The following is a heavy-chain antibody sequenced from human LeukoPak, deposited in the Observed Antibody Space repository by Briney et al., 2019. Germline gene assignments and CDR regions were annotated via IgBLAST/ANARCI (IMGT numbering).Heavy chain of an antibody. CDR1: GFTFSSYA. D-gene: IGHD4-17*01. CDR3: ARRLDYGDYFDY. Sequence: PGGSLRLSCAASGFTFSSYAMSWVRQAPGKGLEWVSVIYSGGSTYYADSVKGRFTISRDNSKNTLYLQMNSLGAEDTAVYYCARRLDYGDYFDYWGQGTLVTVSS. CDR2: IYSGGST. V-gene: IGHV3-66*01. J-gene: IGHJ4*02.